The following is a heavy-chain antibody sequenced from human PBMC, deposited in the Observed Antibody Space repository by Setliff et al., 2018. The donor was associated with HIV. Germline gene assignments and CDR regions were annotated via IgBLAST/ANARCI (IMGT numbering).Heavy chain of an antibody. V-gene: IGHV4-34*01. CDR3: AGKNGGMGGIGARPGGYNYMDV. CDR2: INHSGRT. CDR1: GGSFSVYY. J-gene: IGHJ6*03. D-gene: IGHD1-20*01. Sequence: SETLSLTCAVSGGSFSVYYWRWIRQPPGKGLEWIGEINHSGRTNYNPSLKSRITISVDPSKNQFSLKLSSVTAADTAVYYCAGKNGGMGGIGARPGGYNYMDVWGKGTTVTVSS.